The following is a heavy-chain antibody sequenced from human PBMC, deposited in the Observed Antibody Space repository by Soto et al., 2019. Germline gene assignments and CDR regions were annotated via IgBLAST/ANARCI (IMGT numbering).Heavy chain of an antibody. V-gene: IGHV1-2*04. D-gene: IGHD6-13*01. CDR2: INPNSGGT. CDR3: GRGGGGGGGYIAAAVVY. Sequence: ASVKVSCKASGYTFTGYYMHWVRQAPGQGLEWMGWINPNSGGTNYAQKFQGWVTMTRDTSISTAYMELSRLRSVDTAVFYCGRGGGGGGGYIAAAVVYWGQGTLVTVSS. J-gene: IGHJ4*02. CDR1: GYTFTGYY.